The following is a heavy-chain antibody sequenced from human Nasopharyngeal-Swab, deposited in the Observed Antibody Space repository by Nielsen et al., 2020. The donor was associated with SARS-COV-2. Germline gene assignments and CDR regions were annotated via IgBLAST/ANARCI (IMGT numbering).Heavy chain of an antibody. V-gene: IGHV3-21*01. Sequence: GEPLKISCAASGFTFNNYNFNWVRQAPGKGLEWVSSISSSSHHIYYADSVKGRFTISRDNAKNSLYLQINSLRAEDTAVYYCARDGLDYDFWSAYFMDVWGQGTTVTVSS. CDR2: ISSSSHHI. J-gene: IGHJ6*02. CDR1: GFTFNNYN. D-gene: IGHD3-3*01. CDR3: ARDGLDYDFWSAYFMDV.